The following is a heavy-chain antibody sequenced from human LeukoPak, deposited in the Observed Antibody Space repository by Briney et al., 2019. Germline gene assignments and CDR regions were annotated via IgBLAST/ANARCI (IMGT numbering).Heavy chain of an antibody. D-gene: IGHD2-2*01. CDR3: ARVRCSSTSCYNTIDY. Sequence: ASVKVSCKASGYSFTGYYMHWVRQAPGQGLEWMGWINPNSGGTNYAQKFQGRVTMTRDTSISTAYMELSRLRSDVTAVYYCARVRCSSTSCYNTIDYWGQGTLVTVSS. CDR1: GYSFTGYY. CDR2: INPNSGGT. V-gene: IGHV1-2*02. J-gene: IGHJ4*02.